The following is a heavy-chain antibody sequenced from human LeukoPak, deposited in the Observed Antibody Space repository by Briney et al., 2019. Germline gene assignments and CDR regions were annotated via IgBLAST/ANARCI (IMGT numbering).Heavy chain of an antibody. CDR2: IWNDGSNK. V-gene: IGHV3-33*06. CDR3: AKDAQRGFDYSNSLEH. CDR1: GFTFSHYG. J-gene: IGHJ5*02. Sequence: GRSLRLSCATSGFTFSHYGMYWGRHAPGKGLEWVSVIWNDGSNKYYGDSVKGRFTISRDNSKNTLYLQMNSLTVEDTAVYYSAKDAQRGFDYSNSLEHWGQGTLVTVSS. D-gene: IGHD4-11*01.